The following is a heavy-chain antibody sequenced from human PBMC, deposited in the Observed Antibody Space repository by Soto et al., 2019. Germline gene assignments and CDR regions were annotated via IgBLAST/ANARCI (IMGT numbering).Heavy chain of an antibody. D-gene: IGHD3-9*01. J-gene: IGHJ4*02. CDR2: INPMINST. CDR3: ARQIFAADY. CDR1: GGTFDHAA. V-gene: IGHV1-69*01. Sequence: QVQLVQSGAEVKKPGSSVKVSCEAPGGTFDHAAITWVRQAPGQGLEWVGGINPMINSTHYAQKFQGRVTITADAGTRTAFMALMGLSSDDTSVYYGARQIFAADYWGQGTLVVVSS.